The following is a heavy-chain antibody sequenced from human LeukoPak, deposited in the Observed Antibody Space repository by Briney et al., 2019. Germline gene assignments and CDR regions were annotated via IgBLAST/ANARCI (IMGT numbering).Heavy chain of an antibody. D-gene: IGHD5-12*01. CDR2: IIPILGIA. CDR3: ARRGYRGYDPDDY. Sequence: SVKVSCKASGGTFSSYAISWVRQAPGQGLEWMGRIIPILGIANYAQKFQGRVTITADKSTSTAYMELSSLRSEDTAVYYCARRGYRGYDPDDYWGQGTLVTVSS. V-gene: IGHV1-69*04. CDR1: GGTFSSYA. J-gene: IGHJ4*02.